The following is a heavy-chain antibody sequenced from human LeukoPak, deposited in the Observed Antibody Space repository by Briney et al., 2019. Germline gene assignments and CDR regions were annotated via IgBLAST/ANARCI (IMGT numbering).Heavy chain of an antibody. D-gene: IGHD4-17*01. Sequence: SETLSLTCTVSGGSISSYYWSWIRQPPGKGLEWIGYIYYSGSTNYNPSLKSRVTISVDTSKNQFSLKLSSVTAADTAVYYCARLYGERVWFDPWGQGTLVTVSS. J-gene: IGHJ5*02. CDR3: ARLYGERVWFDP. V-gene: IGHV4-59*08. CDR2: IYYSGST. CDR1: GGSISSYY.